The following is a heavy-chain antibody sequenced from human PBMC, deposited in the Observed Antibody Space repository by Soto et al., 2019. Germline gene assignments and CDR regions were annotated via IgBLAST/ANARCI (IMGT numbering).Heavy chain of an antibody. V-gene: IGHV3-74*01. Sequence: GGSLRLSCAASGFTFSSYWMHWVRQAPGKGLVWVSRINSDGSSTSYADSVKGRFTISRDNAKNTLYLQMNSLRAEDTAVYYCARDIFAYYYDSSGPPQHWGQGTLVTVSS. CDR1: GFTFSSYW. CDR2: INSDGSST. J-gene: IGHJ1*01. CDR3: ARDIFAYYYDSSGPPQH. D-gene: IGHD3-22*01.